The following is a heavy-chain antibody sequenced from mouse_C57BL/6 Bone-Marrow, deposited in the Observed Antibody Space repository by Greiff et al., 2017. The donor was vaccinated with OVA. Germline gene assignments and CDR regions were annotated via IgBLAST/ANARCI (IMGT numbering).Heavy chain of an antibody. CDR3: ARSGNGYFDV. V-gene: IGHV1-55*01. CDR1: GYTFTSYW. J-gene: IGHJ1*03. CDR2: IYPGSGST. D-gene: IGHD2-1*01. Sequence: QVQLQQPGAELVKPGASVKMSCKASGYTFTSYWITWVKQRPGQGLEWIGDIYPGSGSTNYNEKFKTKATLTVDTSSSTAYMQLSSLTSEDSAVYYCARSGNGYFDVWGTGTTVTVSS.